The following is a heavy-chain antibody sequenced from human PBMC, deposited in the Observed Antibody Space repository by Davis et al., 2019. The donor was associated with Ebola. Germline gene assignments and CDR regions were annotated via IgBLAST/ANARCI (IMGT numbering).Heavy chain of an antibody. CDR2: ISSSGSTI. CDR1: GFTFIDYY. V-gene: IGHV3-11*01. D-gene: IGHD6-19*01. J-gene: IGHJ6*04. CDR3: AKRATVKVAGANYYNAMDV. Sequence: GESLKISCAASGFTFIDYYMSWIRQAPGKGLEWVSYISSSGSTIYYADSVKGRFTVSRDNSKNTLYLHMNSLRVEDTAVYYCAKRATVKVAGANYYNAMDVWGKGTTVTVSS.